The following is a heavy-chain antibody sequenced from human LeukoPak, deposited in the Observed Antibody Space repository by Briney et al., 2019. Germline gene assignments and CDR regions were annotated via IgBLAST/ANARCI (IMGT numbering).Heavy chain of an antibody. D-gene: IGHD6-25*01. CDR1: GFTFSSYT. CDR3: ARFAAGGSYYYYMDV. J-gene: IGHJ6*03. CDR2: IGTSSTTI. V-gene: IGHV3-48*01. Sequence: GGSLRLSCAASGFTFSSYTMNWVRQPPGKGLEWVSTIGTSSTTIYYADSVKGRFTISRDNAKNSLYLQVNSLRADDTAVYYCARFAAGGSYYYYMDVWGKGTTVTVSS.